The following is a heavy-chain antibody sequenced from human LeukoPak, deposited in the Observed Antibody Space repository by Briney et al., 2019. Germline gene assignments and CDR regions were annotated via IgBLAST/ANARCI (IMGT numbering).Heavy chain of an antibody. Sequence: KPSETLSLTCTVSGGSISSSSYYWGWIRQPPGKGLEWIGSIYYSGSTYYNPSLKSRVTISVDTSKNQFSLKLSSVTAADTAVYYCARLGWLQFGGAFDIWGQGTMVTVSS. CDR1: GGSISSSSYY. V-gene: IGHV4-39*01. J-gene: IGHJ3*02. CDR2: IYYSGST. D-gene: IGHD5-12*01. CDR3: ARLGWLQFGGAFDI.